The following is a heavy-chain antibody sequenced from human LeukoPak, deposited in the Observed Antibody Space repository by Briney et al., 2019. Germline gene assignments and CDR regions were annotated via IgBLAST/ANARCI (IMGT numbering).Heavy chain of an antibody. V-gene: IGHV4-59*08. CDR3: ARLRAGTISLSRFDP. CDR1: GGFISYYC. J-gene: IGHJ5*02. CDR2: IYFSVRT. D-gene: IGHD1-7*01. Sequence: SEALFLTSAFAGGFISYYCRRLLRAPPGEVVELGGVIYFSVRTNYHPSSHDRLIISVDPTKNPFSLKLSSVPAADTAVYYCARLRAGTISLSRFDPWGQGTLVTVSS.